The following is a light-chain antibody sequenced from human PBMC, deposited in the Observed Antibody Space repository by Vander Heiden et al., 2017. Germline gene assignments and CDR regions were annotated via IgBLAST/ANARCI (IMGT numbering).Light chain of an antibody. CDR2: KAS. CDR3: QQYNTYPQT. CDR1: QSISSW. Sequence: DIQMTPSPSTLSASVGDRVTITCRASQSISSWLAWYQQKPGKAPKLLIYKASSLESGVPSRSSGSGSGTEFTLTISSLQPDDFATYYCQQYNTYPQTFGQGTKVEIK. V-gene: IGKV1-5*03. J-gene: IGKJ1*01.